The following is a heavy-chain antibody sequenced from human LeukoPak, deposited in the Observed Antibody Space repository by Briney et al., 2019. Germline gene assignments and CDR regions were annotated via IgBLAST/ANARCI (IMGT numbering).Heavy chain of an antibody. D-gene: IGHD6-19*01. Sequence: HSGGSLRLSCAASGFTFSSYAMSWVRQAPGKGLEWVSAISGSGGSTYYADSVKGRFTISRDNAKNSLYLQMNSLRAEDTAVYYCARDHPPLSAVAGTDWFDPWGQGTLVTVSS. CDR3: ARDHPPLSAVAGTDWFDP. V-gene: IGHV3-23*01. CDR1: GFTFSSYA. CDR2: ISGSGGST. J-gene: IGHJ5*02.